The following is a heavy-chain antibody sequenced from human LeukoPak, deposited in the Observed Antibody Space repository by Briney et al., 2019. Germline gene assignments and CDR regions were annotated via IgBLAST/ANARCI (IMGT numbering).Heavy chain of an antibody. V-gene: IGHV4-61*01. CDR3: ARVAARYVGMDV. Sequence: SETLSLTCTVSGGSVSSGSYYWSWIRQPPGKGLEWIGYIYYSGSTNYNPSLKSRVTISVDTSKKQFSLNLSSVTAADTAVYYCARVAARYVGMDVWGQGTTVTVSS. D-gene: IGHD6-6*01. CDR2: IYYSGST. J-gene: IGHJ6*02. CDR1: GGSVSSGSYY.